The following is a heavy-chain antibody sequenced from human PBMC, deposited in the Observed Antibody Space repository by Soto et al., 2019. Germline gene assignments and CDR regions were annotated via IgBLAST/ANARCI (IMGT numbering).Heavy chain of an antibody. CDR3: AKDQRQQLVLPHYYGMDV. J-gene: IGHJ6*02. Sequence: GGSLRLSCAVSGFTFSSYGFHWVRQAPGKGLEWVAVISYDGSNKYYADSVKGRFTISRDNSKNMLYLQMNSLRAEDTAVYYCAKDQRQQLVLPHYYGMDVWGQGTTVTVSS. CDR1: GFTFSSYG. D-gene: IGHD6-13*01. CDR2: ISYDGSNK. V-gene: IGHV3-30*18.